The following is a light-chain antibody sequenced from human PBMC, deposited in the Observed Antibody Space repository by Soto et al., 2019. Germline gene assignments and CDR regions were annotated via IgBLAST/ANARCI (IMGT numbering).Light chain of an antibody. V-gene: IGKV3-15*01. J-gene: IGKJ1*01. CDR2: GAS. CDR1: QSVSNN. Sequence: EIVLTQSPGTLSLSPGERVTLFGNAIQSVSNNYLAWYQQKPGQAPRILIYGASTRATGIPARFSGSGSGTEFTLTISSLQSEDFAVYYCQQYNDWPPWTFGQGTKVDNK. CDR3: QQYNDWPPWT.